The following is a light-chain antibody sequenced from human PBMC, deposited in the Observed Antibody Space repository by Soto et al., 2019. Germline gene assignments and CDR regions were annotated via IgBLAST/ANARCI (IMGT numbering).Light chain of an antibody. V-gene: IGLV2-14*01. J-gene: IGLJ1*01. CDR3: SSYTSSSTYV. CDR2: EVS. CDR1: SSDVGGYTY. Sequence: QSVLTQPASVSGSPGQSITISCTGTSSDVGGYTYVSWYQQHPGKAPKLMIYEVSNRPSGVSNRFTGSKSGNTASLTLSGLQAEDEADYYCSSYTSSSTYVFGTGTKLTVL.